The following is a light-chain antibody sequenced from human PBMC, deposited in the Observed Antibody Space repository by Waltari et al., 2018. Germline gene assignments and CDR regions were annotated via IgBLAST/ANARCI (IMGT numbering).Light chain of an antibody. Sequence: EIVMTQSPATLSVSPGERATFSCRASQSIADNLGWYQQKPAQAPRLLLYGASTRATGVPARFRGSGSGTEFTLTISSLQSEDVAVYYCQQYNHWPPITFGQGTLLEIK. V-gene: IGKV3-15*01. J-gene: IGKJ5*01. CDR2: GAS. CDR1: QSIADN. CDR3: QQYNHWPPIT.